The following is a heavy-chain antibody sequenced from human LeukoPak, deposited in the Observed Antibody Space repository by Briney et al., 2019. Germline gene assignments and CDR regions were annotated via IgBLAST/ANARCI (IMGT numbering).Heavy chain of an antibody. J-gene: IGHJ4*02. CDR3: ASSYSSSSALQHFDY. CDR1: GGSINSYY. CDR2: IFYSGST. V-gene: IGHV4-59*01. Sequence: SETLSLTCTVSGGSINSYYWSWIRQPPGKGLEWIGYIFYSGSTNYNPSLESRVTISVDTSKNQFSLKLGSVTAADTAIYYCASSYSSSSALQHFDYWGQGILVTVSS. D-gene: IGHD6-6*01.